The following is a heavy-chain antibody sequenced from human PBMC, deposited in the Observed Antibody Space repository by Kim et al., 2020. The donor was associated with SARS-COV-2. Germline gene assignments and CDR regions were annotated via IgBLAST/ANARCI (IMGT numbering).Heavy chain of an antibody. V-gene: IGHV4-39*01. D-gene: IGHD3-3*01. CDR3: ARPRGQGYDFWSGYYDP. Sequence: LQSRVTISVDTSTNQFSLKLSSVTAADTAVYYCARPRGQGYDFWSGYYDPWGQGTLVTVSS. J-gene: IGHJ5*02.